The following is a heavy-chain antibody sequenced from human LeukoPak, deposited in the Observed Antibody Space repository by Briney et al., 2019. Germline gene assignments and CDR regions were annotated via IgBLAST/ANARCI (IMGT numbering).Heavy chain of an antibody. D-gene: IGHD6-13*01. V-gene: IGHV3-7*01. CDR3: ARDPTYSSSWYPGDI. Sequence: QPGGSLRLSCAASGFTFSSYWMSWVRQAPGKGLEWVANIKQDGSEKYYVDSVKGRFTISRDNAKNSLYLQMNSLRAEDTAVYYCARDPTYSSSWYPGDIWGQGTMVTVSS. CDR1: GFTFSSYW. J-gene: IGHJ3*02. CDR2: IKQDGSEK.